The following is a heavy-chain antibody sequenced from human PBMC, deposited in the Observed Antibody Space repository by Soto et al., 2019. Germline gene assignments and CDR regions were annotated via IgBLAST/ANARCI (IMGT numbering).Heavy chain of an antibody. CDR2: VYYTGGT. D-gene: IGHD1-26*01. J-gene: IGHJ6*02. CDR3: VRQGIDYLHGLVDV. V-gene: IGHV4-59*08. CDR1: SGPTRSHN. Sequence: QVQVQQSGPRLVKPSETLSLTCTVSSGPTRSHNWGWIRQSPGRGLEWIGYVYYTGGTSYNPSLNSRVTISADTSTNHISLTLSSVTAAATAIYYCVRQGIDYLHGLVDVWGQGTAVSVSS.